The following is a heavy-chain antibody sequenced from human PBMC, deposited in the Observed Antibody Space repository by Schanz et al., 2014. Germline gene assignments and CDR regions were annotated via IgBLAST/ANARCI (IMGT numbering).Heavy chain of an antibody. V-gene: IGHV1-69*02. Sequence: QLQLVQSGAEVKKPGSSVKVSCKASGGTFSSYTISWVRQAPGQGLEWMGRIIPILGIANYAQNFQGRVTITADKSTSTAYMELTRLRSEDTAVYYCAGTYCSSTSCYTGYYYMDVWGKGTTVTVSS. CDR2: IIPILGIA. J-gene: IGHJ6*03. CDR1: GGTFSSYT. D-gene: IGHD2-2*02. CDR3: AGTYCSSTSCYTGYYYMDV.